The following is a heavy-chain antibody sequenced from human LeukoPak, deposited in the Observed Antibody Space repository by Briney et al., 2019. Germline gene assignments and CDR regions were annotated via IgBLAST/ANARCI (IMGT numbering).Heavy chain of an antibody. V-gene: IGHV3-20*04. J-gene: IGHJ4*02. CDR1: GFTFDDYG. CDR2: INWNGGST. CDR3: ARAQTSSGSYLVPCDY. Sequence: GGSLRLSCAASGFTFDDYGMSWVRQAPGKGLEWVSGINWNGGSTGYADSLKGRFTISRDNAKNSLYLQMNSLRAEDTALYYCARAQTSSGSYLVPCDYWGQGTLVTVSS. D-gene: IGHD1-26*01.